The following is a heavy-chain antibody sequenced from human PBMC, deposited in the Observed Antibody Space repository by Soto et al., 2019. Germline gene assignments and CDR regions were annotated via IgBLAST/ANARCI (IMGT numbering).Heavy chain of an antibody. CDR3: VRTSLVVAAATREDY. CDR2: INSDGSST. Sequence: EVQLVESGGGLVQPGESLRLSCAASGFTFSSYWMHWVRQAPGKGLVWVSRINSDGSSTRYAGSVKARFTSSRDNAKNKLYLQRISRRAEDTAVYYCVRTSLVVAAATREDYWGQGTLVTVSS. J-gene: IGHJ4*02. D-gene: IGHD2-15*01. CDR1: GFTFSSYW. V-gene: IGHV3-74*01.